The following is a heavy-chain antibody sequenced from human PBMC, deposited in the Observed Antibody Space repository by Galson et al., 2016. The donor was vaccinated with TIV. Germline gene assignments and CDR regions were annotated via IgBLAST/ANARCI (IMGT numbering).Heavy chain of an antibody. Sequence: SLRLSCAASGFSFSAYGMHWVRQAPGKGLEWVAFIRYDGSNTFYADSVKCRFTFSRDNSKNTLYLQMNNLRVDDMAVFYCAKDFSYSSVSGYYYYYVDVWGKGTTVTVSS. CDR1: GFSFSAYG. CDR2: IRYDGSNT. CDR3: AKDFSYSSVSGYYYYYVDV. J-gene: IGHJ6*03. D-gene: IGHD3-22*01. V-gene: IGHV3-30*02.